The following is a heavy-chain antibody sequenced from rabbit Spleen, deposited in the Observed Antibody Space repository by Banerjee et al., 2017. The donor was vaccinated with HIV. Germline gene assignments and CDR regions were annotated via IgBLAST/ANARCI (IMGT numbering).Heavy chain of an antibody. J-gene: IGHJ6*01. CDR2: INAATGKP. V-gene: IGHV1S45*01. D-gene: IGHD6-1*01. CDR1: GFSFSDRDV. Sequence: QEQLVESGGGLVKPEGSLTLTCKASGFSFSDRDVMCWVRQGPGKGLEWIACINAATGKPVSTGCTNSRFCSTTTSSSTMPLQMTSLTVEDTDSSFCAKDSCSSFSSYDMDLWGPGHLVTV. CDR3: AKDSCSSFSSYDMDL.